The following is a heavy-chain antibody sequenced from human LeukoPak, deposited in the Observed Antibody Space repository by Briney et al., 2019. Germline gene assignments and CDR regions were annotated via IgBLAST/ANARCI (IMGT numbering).Heavy chain of an antibody. CDR2: INPSGGST. V-gene: IGHV1-46*01. D-gene: IGHD6-6*01. CDR3: ARVQSRSSSSRGPYYYGMDV. CDR1: GYTFTSYY. Sequence: ASVKVSCKASGYTFTSYYIHWVRQAPGQGLEWVGIINPSGGSTSYAQKFQGRVTMTRDTSTSTVYMDLTSLRSDDTAGYYCARVQSRSSSSRGPYYYGMDVWGQGTTVTVSS. J-gene: IGHJ6*02.